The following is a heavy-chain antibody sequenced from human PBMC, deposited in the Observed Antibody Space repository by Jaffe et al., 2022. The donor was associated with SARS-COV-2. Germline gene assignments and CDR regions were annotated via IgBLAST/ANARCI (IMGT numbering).Heavy chain of an antibody. D-gene: IGHD2-21*01. CDR1: GFNFGDFW. V-gene: IGHV3-7*01. Sequence: EVQLVESGGGLVQPGGSLRLSCAASGFNFGDFWMTWLRQAPGKELEWVANINHEGRTKYYLYTMEGRLTISRDNARSSLYLQMSSLRAEDTAVYYCARDRDPRNSNFDFWGQGTLVTVSS. J-gene: IGHJ4*02. CDR2: INHEGRTK. CDR3: ARDRDPRNSNFDF.